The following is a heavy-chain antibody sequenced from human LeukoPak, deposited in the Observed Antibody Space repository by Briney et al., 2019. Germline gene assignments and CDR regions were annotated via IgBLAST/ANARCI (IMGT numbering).Heavy chain of an antibody. CDR1: GFTFSSYA. Sequence: AGGSLRLSCAASGFTFSSYAMSWVRQAPGKGLEWVSATSGSGGSTYYADSVKGRFTISRDNSKNTLYLQMNSLRAEDTAEYYCAKSPSVLIAAAGYYWGQGTLVTVSS. D-gene: IGHD6-13*01. CDR3: AKSPSVLIAAAGYY. V-gene: IGHV3-23*01. CDR2: TSGSGGST. J-gene: IGHJ4*02.